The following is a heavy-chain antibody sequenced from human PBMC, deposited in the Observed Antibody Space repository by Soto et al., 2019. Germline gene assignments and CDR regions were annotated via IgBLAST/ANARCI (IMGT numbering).Heavy chain of an antibody. CDR3: ASLPRGRYDYVDYYFDY. CDR1: GGSISSGGYY. Sequence: SETLSLTCTVSGGSISSGGYYWSWIRQHPGKGLEWIGYIYYSGSTYYNPSLKSRVTISVDTSKNQFSLKLRSVTAADTAVYYCASLPRGRYDYVDYYFDYWRQGTLVTVSS. D-gene: IGHD3-16*01. J-gene: IGHJ4*02. CDR2: IYYSGST. V-gene: IGHV4-31*03.